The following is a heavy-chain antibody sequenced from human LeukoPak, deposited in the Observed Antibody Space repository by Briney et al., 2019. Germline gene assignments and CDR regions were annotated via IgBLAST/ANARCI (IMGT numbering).Heavy chain of an antibody. J-gene: IGHJ4*02. D-gene: IGHD3-9*01. CDR3: ARGRRELRYGPDY. CDR2: IYYTGGA. V-gene: IGHV4-31*03. CDR1: GASMRSETHY. Sequence: SQTLSLTCTVSGASMRSETHYWSWLRQLPGKGPEWIAYIYYTGGAYYNPSLQSRVTISLDASENQFSLKLSSVTAADTAVYYCARGRRELRYGPDYWGQGTLVTVSS.